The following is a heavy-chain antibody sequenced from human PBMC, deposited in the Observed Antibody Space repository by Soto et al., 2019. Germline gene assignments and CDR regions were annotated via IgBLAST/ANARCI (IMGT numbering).Heavy chain of an antibody. J-gene: IGHJ2*01. V-gene: IGHV3-23*01. CDR1: GFTFSSYA. CDR3: AKYIGDCSSTSCHRGWYCDL. CDR2: ISGSGGST. Sequence: EVQLLESGGGLVQPGGSLRLSCAASGFTFSSYAMSWVRQAPGKGLEWVSAISGSGGSTYYADSVKGRFTISRDNSKNTLYLQMNSLRAEDTAVYYCAKYIGDCSSTSCHRGWYCDLWGRGPLVTVSS. D-gene: IGHD2-2*01.